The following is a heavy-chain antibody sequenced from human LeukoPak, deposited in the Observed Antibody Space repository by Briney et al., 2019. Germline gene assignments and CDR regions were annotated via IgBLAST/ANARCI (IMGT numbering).Heavy chain of an antibody. CDR1: GYTFTSYD. CDR2: MNPNSGNT. Sequence: APVKVSCKASGYTFTSYDINWVRQATGHGLEWMGWMNPNSGNTGSAQKFKGRVTITRNTSISTAYMELSSLRSEDTAVYYCARSLEYSSSNYYCYYMDVWGKGTTVTVSS. D-gene: IGHD6-6*01. CDR3: ARSLEYSSSNYYCYYMDV. J-gene: IGHJ6*03. V-gene: IGHV1-8*03.